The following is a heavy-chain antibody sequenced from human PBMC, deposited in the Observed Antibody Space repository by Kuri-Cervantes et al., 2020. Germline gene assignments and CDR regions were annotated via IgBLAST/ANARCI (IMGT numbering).Heavy chain of an antibody. CDR3: AKFAGGWLVPGNRYFDY. CDR1: GFTVSSNY. D-gene: IGHD6-19*01. J-gene: IGHJ4*02. CDR2: ISGLGTYT. Sequence: GESLKISCAASGFTVSSNYMNWVRQAPGKGLEWVSTISGLGTYTYYSDSVKGRFTISRGKSKNTLYLQMNSLRAEDTAIYYCAKFAGGWLVPGNRYFDYWGQGTLVTVSS. V-gene: IGHV3-23*01.